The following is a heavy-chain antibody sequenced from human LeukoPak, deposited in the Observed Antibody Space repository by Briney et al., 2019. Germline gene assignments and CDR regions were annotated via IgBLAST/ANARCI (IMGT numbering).Heavy chain of an antibody. D-gene: IGHD1-1*01. Sequence: PSETLSLTCTVSGGAISGYYWSWIRQPPGKGLDWIGYIFYSGTTNYNPSPTRRVTISVATSPQRFSLTLRSVTAADTAVYYCAKTTQIDATAFDIWGHGTMVTVSS. J-gene: IGHJ3*02. CDR2: IFYSGTT. CDR3: AKTTQIDATAFDI. V-gene: IGHV4-59*01. CDR1: GGAISGYY.